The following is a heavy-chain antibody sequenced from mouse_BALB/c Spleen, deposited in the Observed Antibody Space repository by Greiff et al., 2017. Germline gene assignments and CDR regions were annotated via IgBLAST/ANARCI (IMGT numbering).Heavy chain of an antibody. D-gene: IGHD3-1*01. V-gene: IGHV2-9*02. CDR3: AREGSAAMDY. J-gene: IGHJ4*01. CDR1: GFSLTSYG. Sequence: VMLVESGPGLVAPSQSLSITCTVSGFSLTSYGVHWVRQPPGKGLEWLGVIWAGGSTNYNSALMSRLSISKDNSKSQVFLKMNSRQTDDTAMYYCAREGSAAMDYWGQGTSVTVSS. CDR2: IWAGGST.